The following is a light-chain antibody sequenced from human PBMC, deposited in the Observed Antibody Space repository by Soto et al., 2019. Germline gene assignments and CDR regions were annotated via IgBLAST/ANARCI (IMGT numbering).Light chain of an antibody. CDR3: SSYTSSNTFYV. CDR1: SCDVGGYNY. V-gene: IGLV2-14*03. J-gene: IGLJ1*01. CDR2: DVT. Sequence: QSVLTQPASVSGSPGQSITISCTGTSCDVGGYNYVSCYQQHPGKAPKLMIYDVTNRPSGVSNRFSGSKSGNTASLTISGLQAEDEADYFCSSYTSSNTFYVFGTGTKVTVL.